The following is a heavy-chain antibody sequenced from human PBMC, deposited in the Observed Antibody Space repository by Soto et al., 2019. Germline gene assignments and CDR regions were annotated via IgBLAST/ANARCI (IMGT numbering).Heavy chain of an antibody. D-gene: IGHD3-10*01. CDR1: GFTFGTYW. Sequence: DVQLVESGGGLVQPGGSLRLSCITSGFTFGTYWMHWVRQAPGKGLEWVSRINSDGSITNYADSARGRFTISRDNARNTVYLQVNSLRAEDTAVYYCARAGSYRFDYWGQGTLVTVSS. V-gene: IGHV3-74*01. J-gene: IGHJ4*02. CDR3: ARAGSYRFDY. CDR2: INSDGSIT.